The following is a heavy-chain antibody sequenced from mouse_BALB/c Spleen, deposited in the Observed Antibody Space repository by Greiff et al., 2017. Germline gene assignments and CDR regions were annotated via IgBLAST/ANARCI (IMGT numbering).Heavy chain of an antibody. D-gene: IGHD2-3*01. Sequence: EVKLMESGPELVKPGASVKMSCKASGYTFTSYVMHWVKQKPGQGLEWIGYINPYNDGTKYNEKFKGKATLTSDKSSSTAYMELSSLTSEDSAVYYCARRDDDYYFDYWGQGTTLTVSS. CDR3: ARRDDDYYFDY. V-gene: IGHV1-14*01. CDR1: GYTFTSYV. CDR2: INPYNDGT. J-gene: IGHJ2*01.